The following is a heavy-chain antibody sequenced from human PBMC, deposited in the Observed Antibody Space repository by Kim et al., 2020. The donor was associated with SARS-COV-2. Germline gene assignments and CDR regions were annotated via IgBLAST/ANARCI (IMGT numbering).Heavy chain of an antibody. V-gene: IGHV1-69*10. CDR3: ARRGGFCDRSGPGT. CDR2: IIPSVGSA. J-gene: IGHJ1*01. Sequence: SVKVSCKASGGTFSNYSMSWVRQAPGQGLEWMGVIIPSVGSASYAQKFQGRVTMTTDKSTSTAYMELSSLRSEDTAVYYCARRGGFCDRSGPGTWGHGT. D-gene: IGHD2-21*02. CDR1: GGTFSNYS.